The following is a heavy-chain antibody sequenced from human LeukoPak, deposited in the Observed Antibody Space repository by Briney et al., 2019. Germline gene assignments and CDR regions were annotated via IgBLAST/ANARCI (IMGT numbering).Heavy chain of an antibody. Sequence: PGGSLRLSCAASGFTFSSYAMSWVRQAPGKGLEWVSAISGSGGSTYYADSVKGRFTISRDNSKNTLYLQMNSLRAEDTAVYYCAKESAFLGRYFDWLSKDEYFQHWGQGTLVTVSS. J-gene: IGHJ1*01. CDR3: AKESAFLGRYFDWLSKDEYFQH. CDR1: GFTFSSYA. D-gene: IGHD3-9*01. V-gene: IGHV3-23*01. CDR2: ISGSGGST.